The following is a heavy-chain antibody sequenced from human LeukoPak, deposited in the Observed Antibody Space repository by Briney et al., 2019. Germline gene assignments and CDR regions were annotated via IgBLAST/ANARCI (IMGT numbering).Heavy chain of an antibody. CDR3: ARTPYYDILTGYYIGYYFDY. D-gene: IGHD3-9*01. CDR1: GGTFSSYA. V-gene: IGHV1-69*05. CDR2: IIPIFGTA. J-gene: IGHJ4*02. Sequence: SVKVSCKASGGTFSSYAVSWVRQAPGQGLEWMGGIIPIFGTANYAQKFQGRVTITTDESTTTAYMELSSLRSEDTAVYYCARTPYYDILTGYYIGYYFDYWGQGTLVTVSS.